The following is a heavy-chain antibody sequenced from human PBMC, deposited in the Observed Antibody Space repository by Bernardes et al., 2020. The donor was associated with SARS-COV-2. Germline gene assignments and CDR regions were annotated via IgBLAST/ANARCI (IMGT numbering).Heavy chain of an antibody. D-gene: IGHD3-22*01. CDR3: ARVQGDYDSSGYYYFLDY. J-gene: IGHJ4*02. CDR1: GYTFTSYG. CDR2: ISAYNGNT. Sequence: ASVKVSCMASGYTFTSYGISWVRQAPGQGLEWMGWISAYNGNTNYAQKLQGRVTMTTDTSTSTAYMELRSLRSDDTAVYYCARVQGDYDSSGYYYFLDYWGQGTLVTVSS. V-gene: IGHV1-18*01.